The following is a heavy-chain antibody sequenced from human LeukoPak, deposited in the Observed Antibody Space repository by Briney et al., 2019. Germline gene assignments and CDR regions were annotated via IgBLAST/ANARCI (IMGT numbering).Heavy chain of an antibody. CDR3: ARVSGVAGSFTSWFDP. J-gene: IGHJ5*02. Sequence: SETLSLTCAVYGGSFSGYYWSWIRQPPGKGLEWIGEINHSGSTNYNPSLKSRVTISVDTSKNQFSLKLSSVTAADTAVYYCARVSGVAGSFTSWFDPWGQGTLVTVSS. CDR2: INHSGST. V-gene: IGHV4-34*01. D-gene: IGHD6-19*01. CDR1: GGSFSGYY.